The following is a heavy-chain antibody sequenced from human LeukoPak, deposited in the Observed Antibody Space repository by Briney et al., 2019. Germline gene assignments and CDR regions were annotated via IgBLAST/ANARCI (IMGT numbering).Heavy chain of an antibody. Sequence: SETLSLTCAVYGGSFSGYYWSWIRQPPGKGLEWIGEINHSGSTNYNPSLKSRVTISVDTSKNQFSLKLSSVTAADTAVYYCARERGDYDFWSGCYIARCGYFDYWGQGTLVTVSS. V-gene: IGHV4-34*01. D-gene: IGHD3-3*01. CDR3: ARERGDYDFWSGCYIARCGYFDY. J-gene: IGHJ4*02. CDR1: GGSFSGYY. CDR2: INHSGST.